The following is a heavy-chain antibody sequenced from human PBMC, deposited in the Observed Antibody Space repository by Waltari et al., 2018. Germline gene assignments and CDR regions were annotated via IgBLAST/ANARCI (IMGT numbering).Heavy chain of an antibody. CDR1: GFTFSSYS. V-gene: IGHV3-21*01. CDR2: ISSSSSYI. J-gene: IGHJ4*02. CDR3: ARDQWVGATSFFDY. Sequence: EVQLVESGGGLVKPGGSLRLSCAASGFTFSSYSMNWVRQAPGKGLEWVSSISSSSSYIYYADSVKGRFTISRDNAKNSLYLQMNSLRAEDTAVYYCARDQWVGATSFFDYWGQGTLVTVSS. D-gene: IGHD1-26*01.